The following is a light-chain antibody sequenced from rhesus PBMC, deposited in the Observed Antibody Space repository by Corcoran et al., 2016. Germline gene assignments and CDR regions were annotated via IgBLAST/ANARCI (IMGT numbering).Light chain of an antibody. J-gene: IGKJ2*01. Sequence: ETVVTQSPATLSLSPGERATLACRASQSVGINLAWYQQKPGQAPKLLIYDASSRATGIPDRFSGSGSGTEFTLAISSREPENVGVYYCRQYNNWNSFGQGTKVEIK. CDR2: DAS. CDR1: QSVGIN. CDR3: RQYNNWNS. V-gene: IGKV3-24*04.